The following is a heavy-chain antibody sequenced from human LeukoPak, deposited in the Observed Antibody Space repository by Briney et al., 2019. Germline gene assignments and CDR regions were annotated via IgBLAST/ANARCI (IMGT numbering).Heavy chain of an antibody. CDR2: ISYDGSNK. Sequence: GGSLRLSCAASGFTFSSYDIHWVRQAPGKGLEWVAVISYDGSNKYYADSVKGRFTISRGNSKNTLYLQMNSLRAEDTAVYYCARGGKIPLTGTRSPQYFQHWGQGTLVTVSS. V-gene: IGHV3-30*03. CDR1: GFTFSSYD. D-gene: IGHD6-19*01. J-gene: IGHJ1*01. CDR3: ARGGKIPLTGTRSPQYFQH.